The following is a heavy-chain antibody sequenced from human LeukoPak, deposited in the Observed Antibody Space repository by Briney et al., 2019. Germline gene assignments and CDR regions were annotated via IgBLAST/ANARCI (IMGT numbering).Heavy chain of an antibody. CDR2: INHSGST. D-gene: IGHD5-24*01. J-gene: IGHJ4*02. CDR1: GGSFSGYY. CDR3: ARGVEMATH. V-gene: IGHV4-34*01. Sequence: ETLSLTCAVYGGSFSGYYWSWIRQPPGKGLEWIGEINHSGSTNYNPSLKSRVTISVDTSKNQSSLKLSSVTAADTAVYYCARGVEMATHWGQGTLVTVSS.